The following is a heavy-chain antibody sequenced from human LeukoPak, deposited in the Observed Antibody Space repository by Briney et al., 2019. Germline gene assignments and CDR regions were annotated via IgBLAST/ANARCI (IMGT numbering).Heavy chain of an antibody. V-gene: IGHV3-23*01. J-gene: IGHJ4*02. D-gene: IGHD1-26*01. CDR2: ISGSGGSA. Sequence: GGSLRLSCAASGFTFSSYAMSWVRQAPGKGLEWVSAISGSGGSAYYADSVKGRFTISRDNAQNSLYLQMNSLRAEDTAIYYCVRDRGTYRPIDYWGQGTLVTVSS. CDR3: VRDRGTYRPIDY. CDR1: GFTFSSYA.